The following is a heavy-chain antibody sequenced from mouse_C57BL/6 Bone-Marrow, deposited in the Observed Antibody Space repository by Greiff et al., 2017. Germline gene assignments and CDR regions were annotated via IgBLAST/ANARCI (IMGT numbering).Heavy chain of an antibody. CDR2: IYPGAGDT. D-gene: IGHD1-1*01. Sequence: QVQLQQSGAELVKPGASVKLSCKASGYTFTSYWMQWVKQRPGQGLEWIGRIYPGAGDTNYNGKFKGKATMTADKSSSTAYMQLSSLTSEDSAVYYCARWLITTGRKFAYWGQGTLVTVSA. V-gene: IGHV1-82*01. CDR3: ARWLITTGRKFAY. J-gene: IGHJ3*01. CDR1: GYTFTSYW.